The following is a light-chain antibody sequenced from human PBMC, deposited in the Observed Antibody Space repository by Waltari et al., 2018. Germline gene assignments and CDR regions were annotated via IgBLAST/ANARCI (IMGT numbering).Light chain of an antibody. V-gene: IGLV3-19*01. Sequence: SSELTQDPAVSVALGQTVSITCQGDSLRRYYASWYQQRPGQAPILILYGQDNRPSGIPDRFAGSTSGNTASLTITGAQAEDEADYYCLSRDTTSTRVFGRGTRLTV. CDR2: GQD. CDR1: SLRRYY. J-gene: IGLJ3*02. CDR3: LSRDTTSTRV.